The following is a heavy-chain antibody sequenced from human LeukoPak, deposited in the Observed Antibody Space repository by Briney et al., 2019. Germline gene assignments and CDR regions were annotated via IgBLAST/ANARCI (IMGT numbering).Heavy chain of an antibody. V-gene: IGHV3-21*01. CDR1: GFTFSMYS. J-gene: IGHJ5*02. D-gene: IGHD2-15*01. CDR3: ARGSRVVAATDNWFDP. Sequence: GGSLRLSCAASGFTFSMYSMNWVRQAPGKGLEWVSSISTSSSYIYYADSVKGRFTIARDNAKNSLYLQMNSLRAEDTAVYYCARGSRVVAATDNWFDPWGQGTLVSVSS. CDR2: ISTSSSYI.